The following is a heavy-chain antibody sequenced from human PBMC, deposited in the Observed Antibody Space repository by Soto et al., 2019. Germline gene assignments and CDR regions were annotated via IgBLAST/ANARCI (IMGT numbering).Heavy chain of an antibody. CDR2: INAGNGNT. CDR3: ARDGIAVAGSIGDH. J-gene: IGHJ4*02. V-gene: IGHV1-3*01. Sequence: ASVKVSCKASGYTFTSYAMHWVRQAPGQRLEWMGWINAGNGNTKYSQKFQGRVTITRDTSASTAYMELSSLRSEDTAVYYCARDGIAVAGSIGDHWGQGALVTVSS. D-gene: IGHD6-19*01. CDR1: GYTFTSYA.